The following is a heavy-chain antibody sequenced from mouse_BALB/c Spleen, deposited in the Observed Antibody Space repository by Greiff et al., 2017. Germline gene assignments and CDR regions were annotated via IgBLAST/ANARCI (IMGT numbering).Heavy chain of an antibody. Sequence: QVQLQQSGADLMKPGASVKISCKATGSTFSSYWIDWVKQRPGHGLEWIGEIFPGSGSTNYNEKFKGKATFTADTSSNTAYMQLSSLTSEDSAVYYCARHGIPTVDYFDYWGQGTTLTVSS. V-gene: IGHV1-9*01. D-gene: IGHD1-1*01. J-gene: IGHJ2*01. CDR2: IFPGSGST. CDR1: GSTFSSYW. CDR3: ARHGIPTVDYFDY.